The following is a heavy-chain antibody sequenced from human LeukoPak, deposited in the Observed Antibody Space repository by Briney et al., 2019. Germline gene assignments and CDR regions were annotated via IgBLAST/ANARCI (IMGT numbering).Heavy chain of an antibody. CDR2: IYSGGST. D-gene: IGHD3-16*01. J-gene: IGHJ4*02. Sequence: GGSLRLSCAASGFTVSSNYMSWVRQAPGKGLERVSVIYSGGSTYYADSVRGRFTISRDNSKNTLYLQMNSLRAEDTAVYYCARWGAREVDYWGQGTLVTVSS. V-gene: IGHV3-53*01. CDR3: ARWGAREVDY. CDR1: GFTVSSNY.